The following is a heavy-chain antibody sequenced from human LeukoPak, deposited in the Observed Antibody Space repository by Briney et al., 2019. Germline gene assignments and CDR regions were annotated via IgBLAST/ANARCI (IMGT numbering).Heavy chain of an antibody. V-gene: IGHV3-23*01. CDR3: ANGRSYVDYFDY. Sequence: GRSLRLSCAASGFTFSSYAMSWVRQAPGKGLEWVSAISGSGGSTYYADSVKGRFTISRDNSKNTLYLQMNSLRAEDTAVYYCANGRSYVDYFDYWGQGTLVTVSS. D-gene: IGHD1-26*01. CDR1: GFTFSSYA. CDR2: ISGSGGST. J-gene: IGHJ4*02.